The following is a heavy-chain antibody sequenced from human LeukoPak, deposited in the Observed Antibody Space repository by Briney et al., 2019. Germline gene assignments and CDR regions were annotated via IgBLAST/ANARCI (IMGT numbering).Heavy chain of an antibody. V-gene: IGHV4-34*01. J-gene: IGHJ3*02. CDR1: GGSFSGYY. Sequence: SETLSLTCAVYGGSFSGYYWNWIRQPPGKGLEWIGEINHSGSTNYNPSLKSRVTISVDTSKNQFSLKLSSVTAADTAVYYCARGGYYGSGRDAFDIWGQGTMVTDSS. CDR3: ARGGYYGSGRDAFDI. CDR2: INHSGST. D-gene: IGHD3-10*01.